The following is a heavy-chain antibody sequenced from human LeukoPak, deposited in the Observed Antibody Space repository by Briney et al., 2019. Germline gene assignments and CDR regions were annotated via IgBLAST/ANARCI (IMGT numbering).Heavy chain of an antibody. CDR3: AREKALDSSSLTVTESYYYYGMDV. Sequence: ASVKVSCKASGYTFTGYYMHWVRQAPGQGLEWMGIINPSGGSTSYAQKFQGRVTMTRDTSTSTVYMELSSLRSEDTAVYYCAREKALDSSSLTVTESYYYYGMDVWGQGTTVTVSS. CDR2: INPSGGST. D-gene: IGHD6-6*01. V-gene: IGHV1-46*01. CDR1: GYTFTGYY. J-gene: IGHJ6*02.